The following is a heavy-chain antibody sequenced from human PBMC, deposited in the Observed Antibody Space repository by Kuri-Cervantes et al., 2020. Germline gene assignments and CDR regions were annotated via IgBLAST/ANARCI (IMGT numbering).Heavy chain of an antibody. V-gene: IGHV4-4*02. J-gene: IGHJ4*02. CDR3: ARGAPKRSMVRGVKEKAVDY. Sequence: SETLSLTCAVSGGSIGNDNWWSWVRQPPGKGLEWIGEIYHSGGTNYSPSLKSRVTVSVDKSKNQFSLKLNSVTAADTAVYYCARGAPKRSMVRGVKEKAVDYWGQGTLVTVSS. CDR2: IYHSGGT. D-gene: IGHD3-10*01. CDR1: GGSIGNDNW.